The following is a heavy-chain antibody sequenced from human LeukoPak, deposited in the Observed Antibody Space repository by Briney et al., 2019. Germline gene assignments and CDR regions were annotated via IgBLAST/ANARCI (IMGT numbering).Heavy chain of an antibody. Sequence: PGGSLRLSCAASGFTFSNYDMSWVRQAPGKGLEWVSAVTGGGDTTYYADSVKGRFTISRDNSKSTLYLQMHSLRAEDTAVYYCAKRGSYFGGFDYWGRGALVTVSS. V-gene: IGHV3-23*01. CDR2: VTGGGDTT. D-gene: IGHD3-10*01. J-gene: IGHJ4*02. CDR3: AKRGSYFGGFDY. CDR1: GFTFSNYD.